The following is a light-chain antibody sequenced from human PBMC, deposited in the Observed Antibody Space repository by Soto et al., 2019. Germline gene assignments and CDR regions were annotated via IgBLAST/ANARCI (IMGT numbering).Light chain of an antibody. CDR2: EVT. CDR1: SNDVGGYNH. CDR3: CSYVDTDTWV. V-gene: IGLV2-14*01. J-gene: IGLJ3*02. Sequence: QSALTQPASVSGSPGQSITISCTGTSNDVGGYNHVSWYQQHPGKAPKVVISEVTNRPSGVPDRFSGSKSGNTASLTISGLQAEDEADYYCCSYVDTDTWVFGGGTKVTVL.